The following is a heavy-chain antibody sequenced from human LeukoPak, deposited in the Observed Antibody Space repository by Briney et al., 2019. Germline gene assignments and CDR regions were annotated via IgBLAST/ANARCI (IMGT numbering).Heavy chain of an antibody. D-gene: IGHD1-26*01. Sequence: ASVKVSCKASGYTFTGYYMHWVRQAPGQGLEWMGWINPNSGGTNYAQKFQGRVTMTRDTSISTAYMELSRLRSDDTAVYYCARATRYSGSYYPYWGQGTLVTVSS. V-gene: IGHV1-2*02. CDR1: GYTFTGYY. CDR3: ARATRYSGSYYPY. CDR2: INPNSGGT. J-gene: IGHJ4*02.